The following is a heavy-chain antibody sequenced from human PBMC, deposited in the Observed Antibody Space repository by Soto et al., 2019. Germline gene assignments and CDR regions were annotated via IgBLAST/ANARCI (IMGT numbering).Heavy chain of an antibody. CDR1: GGSISSSSYY. CDR3: ARHPRITMVRGGIGWFDP. D-gene: IGHD3-10*01. Sequence: QLQLQESGPGLVKPSETLSLTCTVSGGSISSSSYYWGWIRQPPGKGLEWIGSIYYSGSTYYNPSLKSRVTISVDTSKNQFSLKLRSVTAADTAVYYCARHPRITMVRGGIGWFDPWGQGTLVTVSS. CDR2: IYYSGST. J-gene: IGHJ5*02. V-gene: IGHV4-39*01.